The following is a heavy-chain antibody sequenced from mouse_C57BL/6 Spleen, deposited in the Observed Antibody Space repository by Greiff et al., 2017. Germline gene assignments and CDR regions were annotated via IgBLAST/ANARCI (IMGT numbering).Heavy chain of an antibody. V-gene: IGHV1-26*01. CDR2: INPNNGGT. Sequence: VQLQQSGPELVKPGASVKISCKASGYTFTDYYMTWVKQSHGKSLEWIGDINPNNGGTSYNQKFKGKATLTVDKSSSTAYMELRSLTSEDSAVYYCARGDHGAMDYWGQGTSVTVSS. CDR1: GYTFTDYY. J-gene: IGHJ4*01. CDR3: ARGDHGAMDY.